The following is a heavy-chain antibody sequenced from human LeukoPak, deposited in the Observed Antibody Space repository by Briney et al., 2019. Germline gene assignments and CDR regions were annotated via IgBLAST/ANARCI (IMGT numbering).Heavy chain of an antibody. J-gene: IGHJ5*02. V-gene: IGHV4-34*01. D-gene: IGHD3-10*01. Sequence: SETLSLTCAVYGGSFSGYYWSWIRQPPGKGLEWIGEINHSGSTNYNPSLKSRVTISVDTSKNQFSLKLSSVTAADTAVYYCARRNPGRYYGSGNRFDPWGQGTLVTVSS. CDR1: GGSFSGYY. CDR3: ARRNPGRYYGSGNRFDP. CDR2: INHSGST.